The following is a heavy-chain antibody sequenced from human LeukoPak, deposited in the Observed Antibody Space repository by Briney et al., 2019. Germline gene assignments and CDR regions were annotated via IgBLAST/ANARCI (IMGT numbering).Heavy chain of an antibody. D-gene: IGHD5-12*01. J-gene: IGHJ4*02. CDR3: ARARPYSGYGPKGYFDY. Sequence: TTSETLSLTCTVSGGSISSGGYYWSWIRQHPGKGLEWIGYIYHSGSTYYNPSLKSRVTISIDTSKNQFSLKLSSVTAADTAVYYCARARPYSGYGPKGYFDYWGQGTLVTVSS. V-gene: IGHV4-31*03. CDR2: IYHSGST. CDR1: GGSISSGGYY.